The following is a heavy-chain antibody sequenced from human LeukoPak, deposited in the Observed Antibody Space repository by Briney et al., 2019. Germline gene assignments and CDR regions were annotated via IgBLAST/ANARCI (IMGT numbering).Heavy chain of an antibody. CDR3: TGGTTVFTP. J-gene: IGHJ5*02. CDR2: TYYRSNWNS. D-gene: IGHD4-17*01. CDR1: GDSVSRNTAA. Sequence: SQTLSLTCAISGDSVSRNTAAWNWIRQSPSRGLEWLGRTYYRSNWNSDYAVSVKGRITINPDTSKNQFSLQLNSVTPEDTAVYYCTGGTTVFTPWGQGTLVSVSS. V-gene: IGHV6-1*01.